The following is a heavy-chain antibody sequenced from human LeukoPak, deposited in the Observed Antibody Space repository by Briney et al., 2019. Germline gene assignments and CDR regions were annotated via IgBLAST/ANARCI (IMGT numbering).Heavy chain of an antibody. CDR3: AKSKFGRGYDY. V-gene: IGHV3-53*01. CDR1: GFTVSSNH. CDR2: IYSGGST. D-gene: IGHD5-12*01. J-gene: IGHJ4*02. Sequence: GGSLRLSCAASGFTVSSNHMIWVRQAPGKGLEWVSVIYSGGSTYYADSVKGRFTISRDNSKNTVYLQMNSLRAEDTAVYYCAKSKFGRGYDYWGQGTLVTVSS.